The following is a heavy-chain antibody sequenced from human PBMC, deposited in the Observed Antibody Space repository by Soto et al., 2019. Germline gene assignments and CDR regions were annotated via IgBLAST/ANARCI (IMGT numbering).Heavy chain of an antibody. CDR3: ARSFQAAMAQSAFNS. D-gene: IGHD5-18*01. CDR1: GFTFSSYA. J-gene: IGHJ3*02. V-gene: IGHV3-30-3*01. CDR2: ISYDGSNK. Sequence: GGSLRLSCAASGFTFSSYAMHWVRQAPGKGLEWVAGISYDGSNKYYADSVKGRFTISRDNSKNTLYLQMNSLRAEDTAVYYCARSFQAAMAQSAFNSWGQGTMVTVS.